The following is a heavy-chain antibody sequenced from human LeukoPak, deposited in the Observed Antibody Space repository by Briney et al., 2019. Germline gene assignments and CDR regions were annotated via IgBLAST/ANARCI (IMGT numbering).Heavy chain of an antibody. V-gene: IGHV4-4*07. CDR3: ARDGRQRVTMDTGALDI. CDR1: GGSISGYY. J-gene: IGHJ3*02. Sequence: SETLSLTCSVSGGSISGYYWSWIRQPAGKGLEWLGRVYTSGGTNYNPSLKSRVTMSMDTSKNQFSLKLSSVTAADTAVYYCARDGRQRVTMDTGALDIWGQGTMVTVSS. D-gene: IGHD3-10*01. CDR2: VYTSGGT.